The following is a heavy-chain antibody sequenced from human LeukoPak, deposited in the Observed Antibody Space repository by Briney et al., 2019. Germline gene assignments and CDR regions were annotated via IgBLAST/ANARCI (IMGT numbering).Heavy chain of an antibody. Sequence: ASVKVSCKASGYTFTGYYMRWVRQAPGQGFEWMGWINPNSGDTNYAQKFQGRVTMTRDTSISTAHMELSRLRSDDTAVCYCARANPLYCSSTTCLFDYWGQGTLVTVSS. D-gene: IGHD2-2*01. J-gene: IGHJ4*02. CDR1: GYTFTGYY. V-gene: IGHV1-2*02. CDR2: INPNSGDT. CDR3: ARANPLYCSSTTCLFDY.